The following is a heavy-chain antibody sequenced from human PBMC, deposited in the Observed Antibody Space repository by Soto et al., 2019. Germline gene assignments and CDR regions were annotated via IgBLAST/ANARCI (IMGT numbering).Heavy chain of an antibody. CDR2: IYWDDDK. CDR3: SHMFGTVSHLGY. D-gene: IGHD3-10*02. V-gene: IGHV2-5*02. Sequence: QITLKESGPTMVKPTQTLTLTCTFSGFSLTTSRVGVGWIRQPPGKALEWLALIYWDDDKRYSPSLRSRLTITKDTSKNQVVLTMTNMDPVDTATYYRSHMFGTVSHLGYWGQGTLVTVSS. CDR1: GFSLTTSRVG. J-gene: IGHJ4*02.